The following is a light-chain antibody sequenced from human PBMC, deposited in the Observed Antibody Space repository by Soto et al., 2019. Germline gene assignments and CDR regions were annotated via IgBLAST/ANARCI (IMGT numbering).Light chain of an antibody. J-gene: IGKJ1*01. CDR2: AAS. V-gene: IGKV3-20*01. CDR1: QSVISNY. Sequence: EVVLTQSPGTVSLSPGERVTLSCRASQSVISNYLAWYQQRPGQAPRLLIYAASSRAPGIPARFSGSGSGTDFTLSISSLEPEDFAVYYCQQYGSSLTWTFGRGTKVEMK. CDR3: QQYGSSLTWT.